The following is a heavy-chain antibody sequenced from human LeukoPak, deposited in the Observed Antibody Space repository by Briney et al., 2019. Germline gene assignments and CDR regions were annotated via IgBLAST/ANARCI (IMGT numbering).Heavy chain of an antibody. V-gene: IGHV4-34*01. CDR2: INHSGST. CDR1: GGSFSGYY. Sequence: SETLSLTCAVYGGSFSGYYWSWIRQPPGKGLEWIGEINHSGSTNCNPSLKSRVTISVDTSKNQFSLRLSSVTAADTAVYYCARVPPYYDILTGYHQIFDYWGQGTLVTVSS. J-gene: IGHJ4*02. D-gene: IGHD3-9*01. CDR3: ARVPPYYDILTGYHQIFDY.